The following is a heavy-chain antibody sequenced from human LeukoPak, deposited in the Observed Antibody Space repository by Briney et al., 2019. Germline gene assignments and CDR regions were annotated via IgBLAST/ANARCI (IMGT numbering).Heavy chain of an antibody. CDR1: GFNFRRYG. Sequence: PGGSLRLSCAASGFNFRRYGLHWVRQAPGKSLEWVAFLWSDGSNTNYADSVKGRFTISRDISKNSLYLQMNSLRAEDTAVYYCAKWRKATVTASLDYWGQGTLVTVSS. CDR3: AKWRKATVTASLDY. V-gene: IGHV3-30*02. D-gene: IGHD4-17*01. J-gene: IGHJ4*02. CDR2: LWSDGSNT.